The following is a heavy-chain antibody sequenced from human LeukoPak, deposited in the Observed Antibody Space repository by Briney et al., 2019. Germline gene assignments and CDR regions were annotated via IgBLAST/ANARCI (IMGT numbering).Heavy chain of an antibody. V-gene: IGHV1-69*13. CDR2: IIPIFGTA. CDR1: GGTFSSYA. D-gene: IGHD1-14*01. CDR3: ARLPGRAHWFDP. J-gene: IGHJ5*02. Sequence: ASVKVSCKASGGTFSSYAISWVRQAPGQGLEWMGGIIPIFGTANYAQKFQGRVTITADESTSTAYMELSSLRSEDTAVYYCARLPGRAHWFDPWGQGTLVTVSS.